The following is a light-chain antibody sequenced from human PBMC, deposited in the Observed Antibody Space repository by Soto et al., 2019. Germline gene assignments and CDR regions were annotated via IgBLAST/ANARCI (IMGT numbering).Light chain of an antibody. CDR3: SSWTSSTTQV. J-gene: IGLJ3*02. CDR1: SSDVGAYNF. V-gene: IGLV2-14*01. CDR2: EVN. Sequence: QSVLTQPASVSGSPGQSITISCTGTSSDVGAYNFVSWYQQHPGKAPKLMIYEVNNRPSGVSNRFSGSKSGNTASLTISGLQAEDEADYYCSSWTSSTTQVLGGGTKLTV.